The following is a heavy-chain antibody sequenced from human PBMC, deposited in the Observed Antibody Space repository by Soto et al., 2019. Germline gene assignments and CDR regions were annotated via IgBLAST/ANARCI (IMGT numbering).Heavy chain of an antibody. CDR1: GFTFSYFS. CDR2: IRNSHSDI. Sequence: EVQLKESGGGLVQPGGSLRLSCVGSGFTFSYFSMNWVRQAPGKGLEWVSYIRNSHSDISYADSVKGRFTISRDNAKNSVYLQLNSLRAEDTAVYYCARDSGYAFDSWGQGTLVSVSS. V-gene: IGHV3-48*01. D-gene: IGHD6-13*01. CDR3: ARDSGYAFDS. J-gene: IGHJ4*02.